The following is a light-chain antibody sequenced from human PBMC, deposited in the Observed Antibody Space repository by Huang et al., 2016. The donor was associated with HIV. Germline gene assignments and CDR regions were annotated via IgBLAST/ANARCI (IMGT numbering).Light chain of an antibody. Sequence: DIQMTQSPSSLSASIGDRVTITCRASRHISRYVNWYQHRPGKAPNLLIYDAANLEVGVPSRVSGSGSGRNFTLIISSLQPEDFATYYCQQYDSLPRTFGPGTKV. CDR3: QQYDSLPRT. CDR2: DAA. J-gene: IGKJ3*01. V-gene: IGKV1-33*01. CDR1: RHISRY.